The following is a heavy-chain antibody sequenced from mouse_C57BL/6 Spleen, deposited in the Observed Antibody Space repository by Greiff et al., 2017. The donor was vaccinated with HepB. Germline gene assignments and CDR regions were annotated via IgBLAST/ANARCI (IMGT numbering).Heavy chain of an antibody. V-gene: IGHV8-12*01. CDR3: ARIPITTVVATGYFDV. D-gene: IGHD1-1*01. Sequence: VKLMESGPGILQSSQTLSLTCSFSGFSLSTSGMGVSWIRQPSGKGLEWLAHIYWDDDKRYNPSLKSRLTISKDTSRNQVFLKITSVDTADTATYYCARIPITTVVATGYFDVWGTGTTVTVSS. J-gene: IGHJ1*03. CDR2: IYWDDDK. CDR1: GFSLSTSGMG.